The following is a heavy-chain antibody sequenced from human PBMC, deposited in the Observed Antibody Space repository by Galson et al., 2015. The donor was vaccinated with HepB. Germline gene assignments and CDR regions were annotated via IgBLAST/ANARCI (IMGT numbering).Heavy chain of an antibody. CDR2: ISSDSSYI. J-gene: IGHJ4*02. Sequence: SLRLSCAASGFTFNTYSMNWVRQAPGKGLEWVSSISSDSSYIYYVDSVKGRFTISRDNAKSSLYLQMNSLRAEDTAVYYCARDWQWLVPSFDFWGQGTLATVSS. CDR1: GFTFNTYS. D-gene: IGHD6-19*01. V-gene: IGHV3-21*01. CDR3: ARDWQWLVPSFDF.